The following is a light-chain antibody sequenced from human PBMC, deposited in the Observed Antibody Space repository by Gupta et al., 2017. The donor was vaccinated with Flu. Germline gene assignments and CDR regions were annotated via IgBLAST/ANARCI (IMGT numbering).Light chain of an antibody. CDR1: QSIRNW. J-gene: IGKJ2*01. V-gene: IGKV1-5*03. Sequence: VGDRVTITCRASQSIRNWLAWYQQKPGKAPNLLIYMASSLESGVPSRFSGSGSGTEFTLTISSLQPDDFATYYCQQYDTYSGTFGQGTKLE. CDR3: QQYDTYSGT. CDR2: MAS.